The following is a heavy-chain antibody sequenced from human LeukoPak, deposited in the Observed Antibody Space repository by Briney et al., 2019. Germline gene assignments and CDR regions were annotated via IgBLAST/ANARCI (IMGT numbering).Heavy chain of an antibody. Sequence: GASVKVSCKASGYTFTGYYMHWVRQAPGQGLEWTGWINPNSGGTNYAQKFQGRVTMTRDTSISTAYMELSRLRSDDTAVYYCARGGIARYCSSTSCYTGNDYWGQGTLVTVSS. CDR1: GYTFTGYY. D-gene: IGHD2-2*02. CDR2: INPNSGGT. V-gene: IGHV1-2*02. CDR3: ARGGIARYCSSTSCYTGNDY. J-gene: IGHJ4*02.